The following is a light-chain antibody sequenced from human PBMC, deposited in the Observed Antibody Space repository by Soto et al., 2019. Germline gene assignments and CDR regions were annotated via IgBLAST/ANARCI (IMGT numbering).Light chain of an antibody. V-gene: IGKV3-20*01. CDR1: QSVRSN. CDR2: GAS. Sequence: EIVMTQSPGTLSVSPGERSTLSCMASQSVRSNLAWYQQKPGQAPRLLIYGASNRATGIPDRFSGSGSGTDFTLTISRLEPEDFAVYYCQQYGSSGTFGQGTKVDIK. J-gene: IGKJ1*01. CDR3: QQYGSSGT.